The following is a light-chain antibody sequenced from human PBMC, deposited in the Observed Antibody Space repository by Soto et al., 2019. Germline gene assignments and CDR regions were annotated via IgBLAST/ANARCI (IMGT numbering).Light chain of an antibody. CDR2: KVS. Sequence: QSPLSQPSSVCGSPGQSITISCTGTSSDVGGYNYVSWYQQYPGRVPKLLIYKVSNRPSGVSNRFSGSKSGNTASLTISGLQAEDEADYFCTSPTPGSLYVFGTGTKVTV. CDR1: SSDVGGYNY. J-gene: IGLJ1*01. CDR3: TSPTPGSLYV. V-gene: IGLV2-14*01.